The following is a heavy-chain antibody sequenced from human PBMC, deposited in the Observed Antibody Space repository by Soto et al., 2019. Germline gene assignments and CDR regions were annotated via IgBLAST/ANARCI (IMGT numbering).Heavy chain of an antibody. CDR1: GYSFTSYW. V-gene: IGHV5-10-1*01. CDR2: IDPSDSYT. D-gene: IGHD6-13*01. J-gene: IGHJ6*02. Sequence: PGESLKISCKGSGYSFTSYWISWVRQMPGKGLEWMGRIDPSDSYTNYSPSFQGHVTISADKSISTAYLQWSSLKASDTAMYYCARALQQPSPMDVWGQGTTVTVSS. CDR3: ARALQQPSPMDV.